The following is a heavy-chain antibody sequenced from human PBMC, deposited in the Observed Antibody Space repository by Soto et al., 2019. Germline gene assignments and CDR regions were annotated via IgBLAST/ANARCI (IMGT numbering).Heavy chain of an antibody. CDR2: ISHSGST. CDR3: ARSLGSSWFRESGGPYYFDY. Sequence: PSEPLSLTCAVSGGSISSGGYSCSRIRQPPGKGLEWIGYISHSGSTYYNPSLKRRVTISVDTSKTQFSLKLSSVTAADTAVYYCARSLGSSWFRESGGPYYFDYWGQGTLVTVSS. D-gene: IGHD6-13*01. J-gene: IGHJ4*02. CDR1: GGSISSGGYS. V-gene: IGHV4-30-2*01.